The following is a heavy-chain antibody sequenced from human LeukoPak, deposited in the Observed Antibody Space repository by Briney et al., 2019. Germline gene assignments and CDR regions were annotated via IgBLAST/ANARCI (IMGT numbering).Heavy chain of an antibody. CDR1: GGTFSSYA. D-gene: IGHD3-22*01. CDR3: ARWRTDWSSGFYYFDY. CDR2: IIPIFGTA. J-gene: IGHJ4*02. Sequence: SVKVSCKASGGTFSSYAISWVRQAPGQGLEWMGGIIPIFGTANYAQKFQGRVAITTDVSTTTAYMELSSLRSEDTAVYYCARWRTDWSSGFYYFDYWGQGTLVTVSS. V-gene: IGHV1-69*05.